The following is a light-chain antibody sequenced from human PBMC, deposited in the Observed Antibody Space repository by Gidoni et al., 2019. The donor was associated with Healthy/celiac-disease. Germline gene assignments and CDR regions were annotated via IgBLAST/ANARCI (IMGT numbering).Light chain of an antibody. V-gene: IGKV4-1*01. J-gene: IGKJ1*01. CDR2: WAS. CDR3: QQYYSTPKT. Sequence: DIVMTQSPYSLAVSLCERATINCKSSQSVLYSSNNKNYLAWYQKKPGQPPKLLIYWASTRESGVPDRFSGSGSGTDFTLTISSLQAEDVAVYYCQQYYSTPKTFGQGTKVEIK. CDR1: QSVLYSSNNKNY.